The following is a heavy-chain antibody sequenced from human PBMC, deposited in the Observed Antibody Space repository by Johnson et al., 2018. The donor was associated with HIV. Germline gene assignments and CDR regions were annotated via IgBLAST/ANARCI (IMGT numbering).Heavy chain of an antibody. Sequence: QVQLVESGGGLVKPGGSLRLSCAASGFTFSSYDMHWVRQATGNGLEWVAVISYDGSNKYYADSVKGRFTISRDNSKNTLYLQMNSLRAEDTALYYCARVRERWELLLSDGSDIWGQGTMVTLSS. V-gene: IGHV3-30-3*01. J-gene: IGHJ3*02. CDR1: GFTFSSYD. CDR2: ISYDGSNK. D-gene: IGHD1-26*01. CDR3: ARVRERWELLLSDGSDI.